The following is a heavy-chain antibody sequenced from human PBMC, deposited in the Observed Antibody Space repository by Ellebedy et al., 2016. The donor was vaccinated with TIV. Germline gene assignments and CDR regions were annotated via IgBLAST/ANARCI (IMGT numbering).Heavy chain of an antibody. J-gene: IGHJ4*02. CDR3: ARGGDYDILTGYSDY. D-gene: IGHD3-9*01. CDR2: ISSSSSYT. V-gene: IGHV3-11*06. Sequence: GGSLRLSCAASGFTFSDYYMSWIRQAPGKGLEWVSYISSSSSYTNYADSVKGRFTISRDNAKNSLYLQMNSLRAEDTAVYYCARGGDYDILTGYSDYWGQGTLVTVSS. CDR1: GFTFSDYY.